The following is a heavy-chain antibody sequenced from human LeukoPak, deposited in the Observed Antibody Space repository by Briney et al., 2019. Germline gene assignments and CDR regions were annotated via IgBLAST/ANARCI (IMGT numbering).Heavy chain of an antibody. CDR2: IDTDGSIT. V-gene: IGHV3-74*01. CDR3: ARAPAEYYFDY. D-gene: IGHD2-2*01. J-gene: IGHJ4*02. CDR1: GFTFGNYW. Sequence: GGSLRLSCAASGFTFGNYWMHWVRQVPGKGLVWVSRIDTDGSITNYADSARSRFTISRDNARNNLYLQMNSLRAEDTAVYYCARAPAEYYFDYWGQGTLVTVAS.